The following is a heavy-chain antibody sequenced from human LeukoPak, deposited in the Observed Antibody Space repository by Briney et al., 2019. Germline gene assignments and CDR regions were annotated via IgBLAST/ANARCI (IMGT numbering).Heavy chain of an antibody. CDR2: INHSGST. Sequence: NPSETLSLTCAVYGGSFSGYYWSWIRQPPGKGLEWIGEINHSGSTNYNPSLKSRVTIPVDTSKNQFSLKLSSVTAADTAVYYCARSRIAAAGTGYVWGQGTTVTVSS. V-gene: IGHV4-34*01. D-gene: IGHD6-13*01. J-gene: IGHJ6*02. CDR1: GGSFSGYY. CDR3: ARSRIAAAGTGYV.